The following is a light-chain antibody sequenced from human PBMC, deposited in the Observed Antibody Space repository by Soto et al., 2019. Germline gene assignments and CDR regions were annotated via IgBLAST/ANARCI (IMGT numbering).Light chain of an antibody. CDR1: QTIDSY. V-gene: IGKV1-39*01. CDR2: AVS. J-gene: IGKJ1*01. Sequence: DIQMTQSPSSLSASVGDRVTITCRASQTIDSYLSWYQQKPGMAPKLLLFAVSSFHIGVQSRFRDRRSGTDFTITICGLEREGFGIYYWQQGYSTLWKFGQGTKV. CDR3: QQGYSTLWK.